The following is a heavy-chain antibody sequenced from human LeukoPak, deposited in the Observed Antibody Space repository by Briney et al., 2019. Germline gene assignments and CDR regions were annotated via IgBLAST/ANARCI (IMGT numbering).Heavy chain of an antibody. D-gene: IGHD5-18*01. J-gene: IGHJ4*02. V-gene: IGHV3-21*01. CDR1: GFTFSSYS. CDR3: ASALDDQGYSFGY. CDR2: ISSSSSYI. Sequence: GGSLRLSCAASGFTFSSYSMNWVRQAPGKGLEWVSSISSSSSYIYYADSVKGRFTISRDNAKNSLYLQMNSLRAEDTAVYYCASALDDQGYSFGYWGQGTLVTVSS.